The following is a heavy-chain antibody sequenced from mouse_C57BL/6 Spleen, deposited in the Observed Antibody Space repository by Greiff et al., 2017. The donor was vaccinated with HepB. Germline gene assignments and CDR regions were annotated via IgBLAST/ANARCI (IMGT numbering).Heavy chain of an antibody. V-gene: IGHV1-80*01. J-gene: IGHJ4*01. CDR3: AGPAYYSNYGDMDY. CDR1: GYAFSSYW. Sequence: VQLQQSGAELVKPGASVKISCKASGYAFSSYWMNWVKQRPGKGLEWIGQIYPGDGDTNYNGKFKGKATLTADKSSSTAYMQLSSLTSEDSAVYFCAGPAYYSNYGDMDYWGQGTAVTVSA. CDR2: IYPGDGDT. D-gene: IGHD2-5*01.